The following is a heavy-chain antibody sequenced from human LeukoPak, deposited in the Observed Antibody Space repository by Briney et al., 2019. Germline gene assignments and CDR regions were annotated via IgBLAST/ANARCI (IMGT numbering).Heavy chain of an antibody. CDR1: GFTFRDYW. Sequence: GGSLRLSCAGSGFTFRDYWMHWVRQAPGKGLVWVSGIESDGSTTRYADSVKGRFTISRDNAKNTMYLQMNSLRAEDTAVYFCARSSGVRGNWFDLWGQGTLVTVSS. CDR3: ARSSGVRGNWFDL. V-gene: IGHV3-74*01. CDR2: IESDGSTT. J-gene: IGHJ5*02. D-gene: IGHD3-10*01.